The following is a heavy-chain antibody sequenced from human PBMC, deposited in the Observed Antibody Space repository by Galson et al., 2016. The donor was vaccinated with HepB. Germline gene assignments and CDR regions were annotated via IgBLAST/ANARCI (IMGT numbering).Heavy chain of an antibody. J-gene: IGHJ4*02. CDR1: GFTFSSNA. Sequence: SLRLSCAASGFTFSSNAMSWVRQAPGKGLEWVSGISGTGSATYYADAVTGRFTISRDNSKNMLYLQMNSLRAEDSALYYCAKGTTRLGDNWGQGILVTVSS. CDR2: ISGTGSAT. CDR3: AKGTTRLGDN. D-gene: IGHD4-11*01. V-gene: IGHV3-23*01.